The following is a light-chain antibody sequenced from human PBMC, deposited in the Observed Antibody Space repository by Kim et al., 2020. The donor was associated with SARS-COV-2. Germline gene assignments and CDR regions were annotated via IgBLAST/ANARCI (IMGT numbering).Light chain of an antibody. Sequence: SASGIDMVTIIGRASHSISRWLSWYQQRPEKAPKLLIYDASSLEIRVPSRFSGSVSGTDVTLTISSLQPDDFASYYCQQVDISPFTFGQGTKLEI. CDR3: QQVDISPFT. J-gene: IGKJ2*01. V-gene: IGKV1-5*02. CDR1: HSISRW. CDR2: DAS.